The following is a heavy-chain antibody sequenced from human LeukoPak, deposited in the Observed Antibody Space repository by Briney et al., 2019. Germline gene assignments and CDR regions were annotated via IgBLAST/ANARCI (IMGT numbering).Heavy chain of an antibody. CDR3: ARESPPYCGGDCTGFPYYYYYGMDV. Sequence: SETLSLTCTVSGGSISSSSYYWGWIRQPPGKGLEWIGSIYYSGSTYYNPSLKSRVTISVDTSKNQFSLKLSSVTAADTAVYYCARESPPYCGGDCTGFPYYYYYGMDVWGQGTTVTVSS. CDR1: GGSISSSSYY. V-gene: IGHV4-39*07. D-gene: IGHD2-21*02. CDR2: IYYSGST. J-gene: IGHJ6*02.